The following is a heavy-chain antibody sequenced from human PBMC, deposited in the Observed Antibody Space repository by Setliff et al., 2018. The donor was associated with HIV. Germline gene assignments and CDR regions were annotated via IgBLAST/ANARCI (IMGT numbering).Heavy chain of an antibody. CDR3: AREIRTIEGGALDI. Sequence: PGESLKISCKASGYSFTNYWIGWVRQMPGKGLEWMGIIDPGDSDTRYSPSFQGQVTFSADKTVSTAYLQWSSLKPSDTAMYYCAREIRTIEGGALDIWGQGTLVTVSS. D-gene: IGHD1-1*01. J-gene: IGHJ3*02. CDR1: GYSFTNYW. CDR2: IDPGDSDT. V-gene: IGHV5-51*01.